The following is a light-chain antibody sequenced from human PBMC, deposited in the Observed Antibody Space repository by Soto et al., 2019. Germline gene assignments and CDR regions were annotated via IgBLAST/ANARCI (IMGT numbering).Light chain of an antibody. CDR2: DTS. CDR3: HLRSNWWT. V-gene: IGKV3-11*01. J-gene: IGKJ1*01. Sequence: PGERVTLSCRASQSVSGSLAWYQQKPGQAPRVVIYDTSTRATGIPARFSGSGSGTDFTLTISSLEPEDFAVYYCHLRSNWWTFGQGTKVEIK. CDR1: QSVSGS.